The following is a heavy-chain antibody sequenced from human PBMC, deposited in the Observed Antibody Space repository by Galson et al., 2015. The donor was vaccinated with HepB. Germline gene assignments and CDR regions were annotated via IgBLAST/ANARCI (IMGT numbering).Heavy chain of an antibody. D-gene: IGHD3-3*01. CDR3: AKNAEKVWSGYYGGH. V-gene: IGHV3-30*18. CDR2: ISYDGSNK. Sequence: SLRLSCAASGFTFSSYGMHWVRQAPGKGLEWVAVISYDGSNKYYADSVKGRFTISRDNSKNTLYLQMNSLRAEDTAVYYYAKNAEKVWSGYYGGHWGQGTLVTVSS. CDR1: GFTFSSYG. J-gene: IGHJ4*02.